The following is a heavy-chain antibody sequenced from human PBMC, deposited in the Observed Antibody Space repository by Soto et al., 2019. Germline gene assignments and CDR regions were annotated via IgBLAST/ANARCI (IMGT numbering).Heavy chain of an antibody. Sequence: SETLSLTCTVSGGSISSSSYYWGWIRQPPGKGLEGIGSIYYSGSTYYNPSLKSRVPISVDTPKNQFSLKLSSVTAADTAVYYCARQGSSSWYYYYGMDVWGQGTTVTVSS. D-gene: IGHD6-13*01. CDR3: ARQGSSSWYYYYGMDV. V-gene: IGHV4-39*01. J-gene: IGHJ6*02. CDR1: GGSISSSSYY. CDR2: IYYSGST.